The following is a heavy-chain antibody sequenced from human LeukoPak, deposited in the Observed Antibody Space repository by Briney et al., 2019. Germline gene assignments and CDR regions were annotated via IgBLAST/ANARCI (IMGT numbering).Heavy chain of an antibody. V-gene: IGHV4-59*12. J-gene: IGHJ3*02. CDR2: IYYSGST. D-gene: IGHD3-10*01. CDR1: GGSISSYY. CDR3: ASYPKYYGSEGWVAFDI. Sequence: SETLSLTCTVSGGSISSYYWSWIRQPPGKGLEWIGYIYYSGSTNHNPSLKSRVTISVDTSKNQFSLKLSPVTAADTAVYYCASYPKYYGSEGWVAFDIWGLGTMVTVSS.